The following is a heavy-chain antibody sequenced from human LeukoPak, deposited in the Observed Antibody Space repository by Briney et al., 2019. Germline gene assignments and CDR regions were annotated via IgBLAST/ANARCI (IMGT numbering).Heavy chain of an antibody. CDR3: ARRFCTGGSCYPDY. V-gene: IGHV1-2*02. Sequence: ASLKVSCKASGYTFTGYYIHWVRLAPGQGLAWMGRINSNNGVPNSAQRFQGRVTMTRDTSISTAYMELSGLTSDDTAVYYCARRFCTGGSCYPDYWGQGTLVTVSS. CDR2: INSNNGVP. CDR1: GYTFTGYY. J-gene: IGHJ4*02. D-gene: IGHD2-15*01.